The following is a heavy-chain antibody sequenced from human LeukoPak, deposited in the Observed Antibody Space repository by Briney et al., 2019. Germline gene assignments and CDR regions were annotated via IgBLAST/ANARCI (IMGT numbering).Heavy chain of an antibody. Sequence: GGSLRLSCAASGFTFSSYWMHWVRQAPGKGLVWVSRIHSDGSSTSYADSVEGRLTNTRDNAKNTLDLQMNSVRAEETAVYYCAREPTRNSGWYYYGMDVWGQGTTVTVCS. CDR1: GFTFSSYW. CDR3: AREPTRNSGWYYYGMDV. CDR2: IHSDGSST. V-gene: IGHV3-74*01. D-gene: IGHD6-19*01. J-gene: IGHJ6*02.